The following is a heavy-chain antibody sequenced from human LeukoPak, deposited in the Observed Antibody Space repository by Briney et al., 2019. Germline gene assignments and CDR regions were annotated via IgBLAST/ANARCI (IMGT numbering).Heavy chain of an antibody. CDR2: ISGSNSYI. D-gene: IGHD1-1*01. J-gene: IGHJ4*02. CDR1: GFTFSSYT. Sequence: GGSLRFSCAASGFTFSSYTMHWIRQAPGKGLEWVSSISGSNSYIFYADSVKGRFIVPRDNAKDSLYLQMNSLRAEDTAVYYCARALTTLTYEGYWGQGTLVTVSS. CDR3: ARALTTLTYEGY. V-gene: IGHV3-21*01.